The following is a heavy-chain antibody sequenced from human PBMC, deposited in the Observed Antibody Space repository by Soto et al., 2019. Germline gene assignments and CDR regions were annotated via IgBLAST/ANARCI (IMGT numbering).Heavy chain of an antibody. CDR2: IYSIGST. CDR3: AKNILRFFDWFPKFDP. V-gene: IGHV4-39*01. Sequence: LSLTCTVSGGSISSSSYWGWIRQPPGKGLEWIGSIYSIGSTYYNPSLKSRVTISVDTSKNQFSLKLSSVTAADTAVYYCAKNILRFFDWFPKFDPWGQGTLVTVSS. CDR1: GGSISSSSY. J-gene: IGHJ5*02. D-gene: IGHD3-9*01.